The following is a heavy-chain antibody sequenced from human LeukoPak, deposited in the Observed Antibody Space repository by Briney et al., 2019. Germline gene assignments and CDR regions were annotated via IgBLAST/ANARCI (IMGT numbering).Heavy chain of an antibody. J-gene: IGHJ3*02. CDR2: INHSGST. V-gene: IGHV4-34*01. CDR1: GGSFSGYY. D-gene: IGHD1-26*01. CDR3: ARVWVDAFDI. Sequence: SETLSLTCAVYGGSFSGYYWGWIRQPPGKGLEWIGEINHSGSTNYNPSLKSRVTISVDTSKNQFSLKLSSVTAADTAVYYCARVWVDAFDIWGQGTMVTVSS.